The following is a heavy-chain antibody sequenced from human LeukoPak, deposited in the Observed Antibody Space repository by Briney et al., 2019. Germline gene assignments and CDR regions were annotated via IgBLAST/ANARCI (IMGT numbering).Heavy chain of an antibody. CDR2: ISGSGGST. Sequence: GGSQTLPCAASGFTLESYDLYWLRQAPGNALEWASGISGSGGSTFYADSVKRRFTLSSDNSDNTVYLHIYSLRADDAAVYYFPKTTAEYSSGRDPGWPVDYWGQRTLVTVSS. J-gene: IGHJ4*02. CDR1: GFTLESYD. CDR3: PKTTAEYSSGRDPGWPVDY. D-gene: IGHD6-19*01. V-gene: IGHV3-23*01.